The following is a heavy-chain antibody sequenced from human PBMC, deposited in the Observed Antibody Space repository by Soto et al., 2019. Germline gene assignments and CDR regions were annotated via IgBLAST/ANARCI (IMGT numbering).Heavy chain of an antibody. CDR3: VRISGIVARPFDY. V-gene: IGHV4-4*02. CDR1: SGSISTSNW. J-gene: IGHJ4*02. D-gene: IGHD6-6*01. CDR2: IYHSGNT. Sequence: PSETLSLTCAVSSGSISTSNWWSWVRQPPGKGLEWIGEIYHSGNTNYNPSLKRRLTISVDKSKNQFSLTLSSVTAADTAVYYCVRISGIVARPFDYWGQGILVNVS.